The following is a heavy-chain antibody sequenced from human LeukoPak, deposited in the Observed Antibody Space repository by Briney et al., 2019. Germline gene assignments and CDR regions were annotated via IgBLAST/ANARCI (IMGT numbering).Heavy chain of an antibody. D-gene: IGHD3-3*01. CDR1: GGSISSNSYY. CDR2: IYYSGST. Sequence: SETLSLTCAVSGGSISSNSYYWGWIRQPPGKGLEWIGSIYYSGSTYYNPSLRSRVTISVDTSKNQFSLKLSSVTAADTAVYYCARDTIPGRYWGQGTLVTVSS. V-gene: IGHV4-39*02. J-gene: IGHJ4*02. CDR3: ARDTIPGRY.